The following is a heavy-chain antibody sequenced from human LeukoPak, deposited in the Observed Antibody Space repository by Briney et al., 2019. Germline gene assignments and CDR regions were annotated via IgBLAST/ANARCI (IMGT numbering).Heavy chain of an antibody. CDR1: GGTFSSYP. J-gene: IGHJ3*02. CDR2: IIPIFGTA. V-gene: IGHV1-69*13. Sequence: GASVKVSCKASGGTFSSYPISWVRQAPGQGLEWMGGIIPIFGTASYTQKFQGRVTITADESTSTAYMELSSLRSEDTAVYYCARLITSAFDIWGQGTMVTVSS. D-gene: IGHD3-10*01. CDR3: ARLITSAFDI.